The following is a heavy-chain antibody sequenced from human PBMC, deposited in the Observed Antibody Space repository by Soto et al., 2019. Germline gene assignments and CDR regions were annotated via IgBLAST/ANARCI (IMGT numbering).Heavy chain of an antibody. CDR1: GFTFSSYS. D-gene: IGHD6-19*01. CDR3: ARVAVADPYYYYYGMDV. CDR2: ISSSSSYI. V-gene: IGHV3-21*01. Sequence: PGGSLRLSCAASGFTFSSYSMNWVRQAPGKGLEWVSSISSSSSYIYYADSVKGRFTISRDNAKNSLYLQMNSLRAEDTAVYYCARVAVADPYYYYYGMDVWGQGTTVTVYS. J-gene: IGHJ6*02.